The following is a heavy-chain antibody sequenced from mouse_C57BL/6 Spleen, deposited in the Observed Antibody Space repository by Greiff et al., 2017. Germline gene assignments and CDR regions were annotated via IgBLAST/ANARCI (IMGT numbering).Heavy chain of an antibody. Sequence: EVKLVESGGGLVKPGGSLKLSCAASGFTFSSYAMSWVRQTPEKRLEWVATISDGGSYTYYPDNVKGRFTISRDNAKNNLYLQMSHLKSEDTAMYYCAREGAAQAPWFAYWGQGTLVTVSA. J-gene: IGHJ3*01. CDR1: GFTFSSYA. CDR3: AREGAAQAPWFAY. D-gene: IGHD3-2*02. CDR2: ISDGGSYT. V-gene: IGHV5-4*01.